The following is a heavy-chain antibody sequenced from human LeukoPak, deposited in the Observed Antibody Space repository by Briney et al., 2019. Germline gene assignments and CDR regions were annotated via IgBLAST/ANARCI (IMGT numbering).Heavy chain of an antibody. CDR1: GYTFTDYG. V-gene: IGHV1-18*01. CDR3: ARDGLWFGELSSHAFDI. J-gene: IGHJ3*02. Sequence: ASVKVSCKASGYTFTDYGISWVRQAPGQGLEWMGWIRVYNGNTKYAQKLQGRVTMTTDTSTSTAYMELKSLGSDDTAVYYCARDGLWFGELSSHAFDIWGQGTMVTVSS. D-gene: IGHD3-10*01. CDR2: IRVYNGNT.